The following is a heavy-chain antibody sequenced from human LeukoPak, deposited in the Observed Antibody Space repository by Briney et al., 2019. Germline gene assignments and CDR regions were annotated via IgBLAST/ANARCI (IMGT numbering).Heavy chain of an antibody. CDR1: GFTFTDHS. CDR2: VSPHVNTI. D-gene: IGHD3-10*01. V-gene: IGHV3-30-3*01. CDR3: ANLWFGELSVDY. Sequence: PGRSLRLSCVASGFTFTDHSMHWVRQPPGKGLEWVAVVSPHVNTIFYADSMKGRFTISRDNSKNTLYLQMNSLRAEDTAVYYCANLWFGELSVDYWGQGTLVTVSS. J-gene: IGHJ4*02.